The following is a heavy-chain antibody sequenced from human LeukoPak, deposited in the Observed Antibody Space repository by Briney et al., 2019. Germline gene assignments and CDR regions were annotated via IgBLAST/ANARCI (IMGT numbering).Heavy chain of an antibody. D-gene: IGHD4-17*01. CDR3: AKDPGPRLRDNWFDP. J-gene: IGHJ5*02. CDR2: IKSKTDVGTT. V-gene: IGHV3-15*01. Sequence: TGGSLRLFRAAYGLTFSNAWMSWVRQPPGKGRGWVGYIKSKTDVGTTDYAALLKGRFTISRDDSRNTLYLQMNSLRAEDTAVYYCAKDPGPRLRDNWFDPWGQGTLVTVSS. CDR1: GLTFSNAW.